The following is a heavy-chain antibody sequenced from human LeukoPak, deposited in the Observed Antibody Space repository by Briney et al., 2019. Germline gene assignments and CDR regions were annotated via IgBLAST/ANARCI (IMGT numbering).Heavy chain of an antibody. V-gene: IGHV4-34*01. J-gene: IGHJ4*02. CDR1: GGSFSGYY. D-gene: IGHD6-13*01. CDR2: INHSGST. CDR3: ARGGGSSWLGVDY. Sequence: KPSETLSLTCAVYGGSFSGYYWSWIRQPPGKGLEWIGEINHSGSTNYNPSLKSRVTISVDTSKNQFSLKLSSVTAADTAVYYCARGGGSSWLGVDYWGQGTLVTVSS.